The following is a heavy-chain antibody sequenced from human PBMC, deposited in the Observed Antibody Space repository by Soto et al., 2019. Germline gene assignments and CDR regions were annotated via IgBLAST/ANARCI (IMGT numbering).Heavy chain of an antibody. CDR1: GYTLTGYY. Sequence: ASVQVSCKATGYTLTGYYMHWVRQAPGQGLEWMGWINPNSGGTNYAQKFQARVTMTRDTSISTAYMELSRLRSDDTAVYYCARDARVVPAAILGYWGQGTLVTVSS. J-gene: IGHJ4*02. V-gene: IGHV1-2*02. CDR2: INPNSGGT. D-gene: IGHD2-2*02. CDR3: ARDARVVPAAILGY.